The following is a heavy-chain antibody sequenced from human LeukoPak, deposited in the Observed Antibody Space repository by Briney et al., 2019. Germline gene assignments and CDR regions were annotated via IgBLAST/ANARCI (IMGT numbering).Heavy chain of an antibody. V-gene: IGHV1-69*06. CDR1: GGTFSSYA. CDR2: IIPIFGTA. D-gene: IGHD3-10*01. Sequence: SVKVSCKASGGTFSSYAISWVRQAPGQGLEWMGGIIPIFGTANYAQKFQGRVTITADKSTSTAYMELSSLRSEDTAVYYCARVRRGVYYYMDVWGKGTTVTVSS. J-gene: IGHJ6*03. CDR3: ARVRRGVYYYMDV.